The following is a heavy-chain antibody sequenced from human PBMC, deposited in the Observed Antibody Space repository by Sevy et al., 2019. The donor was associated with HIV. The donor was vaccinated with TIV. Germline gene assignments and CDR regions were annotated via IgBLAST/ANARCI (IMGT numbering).Heavy chain of an antibody. Sequence: GGSLRLSCGASGFIFNRHGMHWVRQAPGKGLEWVAVISNDGSDKQYADSVKGRFTISRDNSRDTLYLQMNNLRVEDTAVYYCANSWGRYDGSSWLYYHYVMGVWGQGTTVTVSS. CDR1: GFIFNRHG. J-gene: IGHJ6*02. CDR3: ANSWGRYDGSSWLYYHYVMGV. V-gene: IGHV3-30*18. D-gene: IGHD6-13*01. CDR2: ISNDGSDK.